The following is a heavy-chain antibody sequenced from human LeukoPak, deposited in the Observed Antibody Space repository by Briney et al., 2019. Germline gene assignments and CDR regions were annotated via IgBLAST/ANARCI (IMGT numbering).Heavy chain of an antibody. CDR1: GGSFSGYY. J-gene: IGHJ5*02. V-gene: IGHV4-34*01. Sequence: SETLSLTCAVYGGSFSGYYWSWTRQPPGKGLEWIGEINHSGSTNYNPSLKSRVTISVDTSKNQFSLKLSSVTAADTAVYYCARAPLGRWLVYWFDPWGQGTLVTVSS. CDR2: INHSGST. D-gene: IGHD6-19*01. CDR3: ARAPLGRWLVYWFDP.